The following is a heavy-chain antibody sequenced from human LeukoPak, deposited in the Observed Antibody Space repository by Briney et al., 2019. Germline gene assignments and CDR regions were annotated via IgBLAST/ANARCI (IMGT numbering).Heavy chain of an antibody. V-gene: IGHV1-46*01. D-gene: IGHD3-10*01. CDR2: INPSGGST. CDR3: ARDDGYYGSGSYSPVF. Sequence: GASVKVSCKASGYTFTSYYMHWVRQAPGQGLEWMGIINPSGGSTSYAQKFQGRVTMTRDTSTSTVYMELSNLRSEDTAVYYCARDDGYYGSGSYSPVFWGQGTMVTVSS. CDR1: GYTFTSYY. J-gene: IGHJ3*01.